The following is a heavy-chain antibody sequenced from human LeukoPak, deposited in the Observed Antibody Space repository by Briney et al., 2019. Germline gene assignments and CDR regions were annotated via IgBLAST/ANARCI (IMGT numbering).Heavy chain of an antibody. J-gene: IGHJ4*02. V-gene: IGHV3-21*01. CDR2: ITSSSNYI. CDR3: ARDRGYFDN. Sequence: PGGSLRLSCAASGFTLSIYSMNWVRQAPGKGLEWLSSITSSSNYIYYADSVKGRFTISRDNVQNSLYLQMNSLRAEGTAMYYCARDRGYFDNWGQGTLVTVSS. CDR1: GFTLSIYS.